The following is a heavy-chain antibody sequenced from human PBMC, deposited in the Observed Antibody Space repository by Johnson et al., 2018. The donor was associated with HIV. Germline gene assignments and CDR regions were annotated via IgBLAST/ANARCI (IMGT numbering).Heavy chain of an antibody. J-gene: IGHJ3*01. V-gene: IGHV3-11*04. CDR2: ISSSGSTI. CDR3: ARKQWLAKISSDAFDF. CDR1: GFTFSDYY. Sequence: QVQLVESGGGLVKPGGSLRLSCVASGFTFSDYYMTWVRQAPGKGLEWVSYISSSGSTIYSADSVRGRFTISRDNSKNTLYLQMNSLRAEDTAVYYCARKQWLAKISSDAFDFWGQGTMVTVSS. D-gene: IGHD6-19*01.